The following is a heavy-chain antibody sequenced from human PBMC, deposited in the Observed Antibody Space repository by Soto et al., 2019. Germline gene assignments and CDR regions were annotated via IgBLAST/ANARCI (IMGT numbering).Heavy chain of an antibody. CDR2: IYHSGST. J-gene: IGHJ4*02. D-gene: IGHD6-19*01. CDR3: ARAGGLGAVAADY. V-gene: IGHV4-30-2*01. Sequence: QLQLQESGSGLVKPSQTLSLTCAVSGGSISSGGYSWSWIRQPPGKGLEWIGYIYHSGSTYYNPSLKSRVTISVDMFKNPFSLKLSSVTASDTAVYYCARAGGLGAVAADYWGQGTLVTVSS. CDR1: GGSISSGGYS.